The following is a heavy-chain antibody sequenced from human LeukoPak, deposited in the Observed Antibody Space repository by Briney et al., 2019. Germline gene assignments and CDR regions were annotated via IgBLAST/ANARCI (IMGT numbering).Heavy chain of an antibody. V-gene: IGHV4-39*07. J-gene: IGHJ4*02. CDR2: IYYSGST. D-gene: IGHD6-19*01. Sequence: KPSETLSLTCTVSGGSISSSSYYWGWIRQPPGKGLEWIGSIYYSGSTYYNPSLKSRVTISVDTSKNQFSLKLSSVTAADTAVYYCARGSRQWLVWDYWGQGTLVTVSS. CDR1: GGSISSSSYY. CDR3: ARGSRQWLVWDY.